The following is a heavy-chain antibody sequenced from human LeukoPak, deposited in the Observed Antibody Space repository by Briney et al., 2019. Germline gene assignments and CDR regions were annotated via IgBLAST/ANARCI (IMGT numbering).Heavy chain of an antibody. V-gene: IGHV4-31*01. D-gene: IGHD5-18*01. CDR2: IYYSGST. CDR1: GGSISSGGYY. CDR3: ASRYSYGYWFDP. Sequence: SQTLSLTCTVSGGSISSGGYYWSWIRQHPGKGLEWIGYIYYSGSTYYNPSLKSQFTISVDTSKNQFSLKLSSVTAADTAVYYCASRYSYGYWFDPWGQGTLVTVSS. J-gene: IGHJ5*02.